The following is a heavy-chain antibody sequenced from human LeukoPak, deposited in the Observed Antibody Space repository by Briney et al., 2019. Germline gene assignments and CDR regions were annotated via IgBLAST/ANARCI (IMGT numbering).Heavy chain of an antibody. J-gene: IGHJ6*03. D-gene: IGHD6-13*01. CDR1: GGSISSSSYY. CDR3: ASQVAAGMGYYYYYYMDV. V-gene: IGHV4-39*01. Sequence: SETLSLTCTVSGGSISSSSYYWGWIRQPPGKGLEWIGSIYYSGSTYYNPSLKSRVAISVDTSKNQFSLKLSSVTAADTAVYYCASQVAAGMGYYYYYYMDVWGKGTTVTVSS. CDR2: IYYSGST.